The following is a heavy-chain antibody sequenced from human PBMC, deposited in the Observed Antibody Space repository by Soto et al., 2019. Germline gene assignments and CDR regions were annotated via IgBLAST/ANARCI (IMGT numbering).Heavy chain of an antibody. D-gene: IGHD3-22*01. CDR2: ISGSGVST. CDR3: AKSPGMYYYDSSGYYHYDY. V-gene: IGHV3-23*01. CDR1: GVTFSSYA. Sequence: GGSLRLSCAASGVTFSSYAMSWVRQAPREGLGWVSAISGSGVSTYYADSVKGRFTISRDNSKNTLYLQMNSLRAEDTAVYYCAKSPGMYYYDSSGYYHYDYWGQGTLVTVSS. J-gene: IGHJ4*02.